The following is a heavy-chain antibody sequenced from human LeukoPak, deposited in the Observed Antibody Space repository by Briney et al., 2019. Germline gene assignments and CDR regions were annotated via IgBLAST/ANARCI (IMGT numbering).Heavy chain of an antibody. CDR1: GFIFSHYT. CDR2: INGSGDAT. CDR3: SDCGSDGCKLLSS. V-gene: IGHV3-23*01. J-gene: IGHJ5*02. D-gene: IGHD2-21*01. Sequence: GGSLRLSCAASGFIFSHYTMTWVRQAPGKGLEWVASINGSGDATKYADSVMGRFTISRDNSKNTVSLQMNSLRAEDAAIYTKSDCGSDGCKLLSSWGQGTLVAASS.